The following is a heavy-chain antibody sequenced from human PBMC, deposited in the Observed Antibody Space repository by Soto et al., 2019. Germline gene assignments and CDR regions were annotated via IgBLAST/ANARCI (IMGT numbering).Heavy chain of an antibody. Sequence: QIQLVQSGAEVKKPGASVKVSCKASGYTFSSYHITWVRQAPGQGLEWMGWISAYNGNTNYAQNLQGRVTMTTDPSTSTAYMELRSLRSDATAVYYCSRDLPPVAYWGQGTLVTVSS. CDR3: SRDLPPVAY. CDR2: ISAYNGNT. CDR1: GYTFSSYH. J-gene: IGHJ4*02. V-gene: IGHV1-18*01.